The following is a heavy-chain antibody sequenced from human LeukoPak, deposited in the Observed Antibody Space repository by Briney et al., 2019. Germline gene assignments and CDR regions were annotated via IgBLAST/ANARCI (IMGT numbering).Heavy chain of an antibody. V-gene: IGHV4-39*07. Sequence: SQTLSLTCTVSGGSISSSNFYWGWIRQPPGKGLEWIGSIYYSGSTYYNPSLKSRVTISLVTAKNQFSLKLSSVTAADTAVYYCATGRAYFDYWGQGTLVTVSS. CDR2: IYYSGST. CDR1: GGSISSSNFY. CDR3: ATGRAYFDY. J-gene: IGHJ4*02.